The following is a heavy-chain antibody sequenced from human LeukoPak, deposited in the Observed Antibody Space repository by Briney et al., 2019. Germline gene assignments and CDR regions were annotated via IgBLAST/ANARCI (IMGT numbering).Heavy chain of an antibody. J-gene: IGHJ4*02. Sequence: GGSLRLSCAASRFTFSSYAMSWVRQAPGKGLEWVSSISGRGGSTYYADSVKGRFTISRDNSKNTLYLQMNSLRAEDTAVYYCAKSSYYDSSGFYREYYFDYWGQGTLVTVSS. D-gene: IGHD3-22*01. CDR2: ISGRGGST. CDR3: AKSSYYDSSGFYREYYFDY. V-gene: IGHV3-23*01. CDR1: RFTFSSYA.